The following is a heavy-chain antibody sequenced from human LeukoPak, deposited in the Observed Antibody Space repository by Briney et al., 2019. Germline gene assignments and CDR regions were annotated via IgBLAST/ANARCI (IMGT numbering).Heavy chain of an antibody. D-gene: IGHD3-10*01. CDR2: ISLSSTYT. J-gene: IGHJ4*02. CDR3: ARDGRFGKLDKDHFDY. V-gene: IGHV3-11*06. CDR1: GFTFSDYH. Sequence: PGGSLRLSGAASGFTFSDYHMSWIRQAPGKGLEWVSYISLSSTYTNYADSVKGRFTISRDNAKNLLYLQMNSLRAEDTAVYYCARDGRFGKLDKDHFDYWGQGTLVTVSS.